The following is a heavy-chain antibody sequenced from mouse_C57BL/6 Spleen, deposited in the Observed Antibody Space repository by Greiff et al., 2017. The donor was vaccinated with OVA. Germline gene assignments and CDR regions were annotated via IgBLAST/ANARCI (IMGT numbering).Heavy chain of an antibody. Sequence: QVHVKQSGAELARPGASVKLSCKASGYTFTSYGISWVKQRTGQGLEWIGEIYPRSGNTYYNEKFKGKATLTADKSSSTAYMELRSLTSEDSAVYFCARKGYDYDARGDYFDYWGQGTTLTVSS. CDR1: GYTFTSYG. D-gene: IGHD2-4*01. J-gene: IGHJ2*01. V-gene: IGHV1-81*01. CDR2: IYPRSGNT. CDR3: ARKGYDYDARGDYFDY.